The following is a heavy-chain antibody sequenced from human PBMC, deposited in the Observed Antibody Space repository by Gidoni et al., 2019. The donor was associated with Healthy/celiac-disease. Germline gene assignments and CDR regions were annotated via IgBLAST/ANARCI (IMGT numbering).Heavy chain of an antibody. V-gene: IGHV4-59*01. J-gene: IGHJ6*02. CDR3: ARFRVVANYYYYGMDV. D-gene: IGHD2-2*01. Sequence: QVQLQESGPGLVKPSETLSLTCTVSGGSLSSYYWSWTRQPPGKGLEWIGYIYYSGSTNYNPSLKSRVTISVDTSKNQFSLKLSSVTAADTAVYYCARFRVVANYYYYGMDVWGQGTTVTVSS. CDR1: GGSLSSYY. CDR2: IYYSGST.